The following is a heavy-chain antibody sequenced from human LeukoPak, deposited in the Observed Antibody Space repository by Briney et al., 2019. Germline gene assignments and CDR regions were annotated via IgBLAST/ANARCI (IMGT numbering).Heavy chain of an antibody. V-gene: IGHV3-66*02. Sequence: AGGSLRLSCAASGFTVSSNYMSWVRRAPGKGLEWVSVIYSGGSTYYADSMRGRFTISRDNSKNTLYLQMNSLRAEDTAVYYCAIMVIPYYFDYWGQGTLVTVSS. J-gene: IGHJ4*02. D-gene: IGHD3-16*01. CDR1: GFTVSSNY. CDR3: AIMVIPYYFDY. CDR2: IYSGGST.